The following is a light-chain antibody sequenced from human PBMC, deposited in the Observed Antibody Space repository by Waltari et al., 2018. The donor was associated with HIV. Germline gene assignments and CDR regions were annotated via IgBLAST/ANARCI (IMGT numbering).Light chain of an antibody. Sequence: ETVLTQSPATLSLSPGERATLSCRASQSVSTYLAWYQQKPGQAPRLLIYDASSRATGIPARFSGSGSGTDFTLTISSLEPEDSAVYYCQQRSNWPPTRTFGQGTKVEIK. V-gene: IGKV3-11*01. J-gene: IGKJ1*01. CDR2: DAS. CDR1: QSVSTY. CDR3: QQRSNWPPTRT.